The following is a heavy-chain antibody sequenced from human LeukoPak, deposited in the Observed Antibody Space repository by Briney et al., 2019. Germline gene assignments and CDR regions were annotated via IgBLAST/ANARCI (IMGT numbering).Heavy chain of an antibody. CDR2: INPNSGGT. CDR3: ARDWSWRVRGVIRAFDI. CDR1: GYTFTGYY. J-gene: IGHJ3*02. D-gene: IGHD3-10*01. Sequence: ASVKVSCKASGYTFTGYYMHWVRQAPGQGLEWVGWINPNSGGTTYAQKFQGRVTMTRDTSISTAYMELSRLRSDDTAVYYCARDWSWRVRGVIRAFDIWGQGTMVTVSS. V-gene: IGHV1-2*02.